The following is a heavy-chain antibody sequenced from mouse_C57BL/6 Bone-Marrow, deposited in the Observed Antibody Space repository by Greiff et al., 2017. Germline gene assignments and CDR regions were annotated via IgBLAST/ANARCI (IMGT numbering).Heavy chain of an antibody. CDR1: GFNIKDYY. J-gene: IGHJ2*01. V-gene: IGHV14-4*01. CDR3: TTVYDYGFDY. D-gene: IGHD2-4*01. CDR2: IDPENGDT. Sequence: EVMLVESGAELVRPGASVKLSCTASGFNIKDYYMHWVKQRPEQGLEWIGWIDPENGDTEYASKFQGKATITADTSSNTAYLQLSSLTSEDTAVYYCTTVYDYGFDYWGQGTTLTVSS.